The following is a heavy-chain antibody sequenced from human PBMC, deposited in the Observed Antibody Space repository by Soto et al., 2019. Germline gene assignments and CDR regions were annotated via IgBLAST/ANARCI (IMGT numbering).Heavy chain of an antibody. CDR3: VRGITIFGVVTIKLDY. CDR1: GFTFSSYA. V-gene: IGHV3-64D*08. CDR2: ISSNGGST. Sequence: PGGSLRLSCSASGFTFSSYAMHWVRQAPGKGLEYVSAISSNGGSTYYADSVKGRFTISRDNSKNTLYLQMSSLRAEDTAVYYCVRGITIFGVVTIKLDYWGQGTLVTVSS. D-gene: IGHD3-3*01. J-gene: IGHJ4*02.